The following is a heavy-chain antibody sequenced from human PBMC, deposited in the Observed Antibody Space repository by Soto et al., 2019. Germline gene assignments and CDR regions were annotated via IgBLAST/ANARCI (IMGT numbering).Heavy chain of an antibody. J-gene: IGHJ4*02. CDR2: IKQDGSEK. CDR3: ARLSKMVVAPYFDY. CDR1: GFTFSSYW. D-gene: IGHD2-15*01. V-gene: IGHV3-7*05. Sequence: EVQLVESGGGLVQPGGSLRLSCAASGFTFSSYWMSWVRQAPGKGLEWVANIKQDGSEKYYVDSVKGRFTISRDNAKNSLYLQMNSLRAEDTAVYYCARLSKMVVAPYFDYWGQGTLVTVSS.